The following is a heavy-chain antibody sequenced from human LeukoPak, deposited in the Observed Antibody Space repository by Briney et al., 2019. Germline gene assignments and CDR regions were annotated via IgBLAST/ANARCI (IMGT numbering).Heavy chain of an antibody. CDR1: GFTFSSYS. J-gene: IGHJ6*04. V-gene: IGHV3-21*01. CDR2: ISSSSSYI. D-gene: IGHD2-2*01. CDR3: ARGGYCSSTSCYEPYYYYGMDV. Sequence: PGGSLRLSCAASGFTFSSYSMNWVRQAPGKGLEWVSSISSSSSYIYYADSVKGRFTISRDNAKNSLYLQMNSLRAEDTAVYYCARGGYCSSTSCYEPYYYYGMDVRGKGTTVTVSS.